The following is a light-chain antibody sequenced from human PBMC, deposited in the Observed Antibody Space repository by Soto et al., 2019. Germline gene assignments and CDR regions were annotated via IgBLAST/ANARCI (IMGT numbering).Light chain of an antibody. CDR2: DTS. Sequence: QAVVTQEPSLTVSPGGTVTLTCGSSTGPVTSGHYPYWFQQKPGQAPRALIYDTSNKHSWTPARFSGSLLGDKAALTLSGAQPEDEADYYCLLSYSAARLDVFGTGTKVTVL. CDR1: TGPVTSGHY. CDR3: LLSYSAARLDV. V-gene: IGLV7-46*01. J-gene: IGLJ1*01.